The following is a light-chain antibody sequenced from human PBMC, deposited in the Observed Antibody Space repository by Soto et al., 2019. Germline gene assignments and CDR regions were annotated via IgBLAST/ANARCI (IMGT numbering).Light chain of an antibody. J-gene: IGLJ1*01. CDR3: SSYTSSSTYV. V-gene: IGLV2-14*01. CDR2: DVS. Sequence: QSVLTKPASVSGSPGESITISCTGTSSDVGGYNYVSWYQQHPGKAPKLMIYDVSNRPSGVSNRFSGSKSGNTASLTISGLQAKDEADYYCSSYTSSSTYVFGTGTKVTVL. CDR1: SSDVGGYNY.